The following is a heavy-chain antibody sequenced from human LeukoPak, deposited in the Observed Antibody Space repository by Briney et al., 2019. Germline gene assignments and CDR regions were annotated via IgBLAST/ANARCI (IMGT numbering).Heavy chain of an antibody. CDR1: GFTVRTTY. V-gene: IGHV3-53*01. D-gene: IGHD6-19*01. J-gene: IGHJ5*02. CDR3: ARDAYSSGWFGWFDP. CDR2: IYGGGST. Sequence: PGGSLRLSCVLSGFTVRTTYMSWVRQAPGKGLEWASLIYGGGSTYYADSVKGRFTMSKDTSKNTVYLQMNSLRAEDTAVYYCARDAYSSGWFGWFDPWGQGTLVTVSS.